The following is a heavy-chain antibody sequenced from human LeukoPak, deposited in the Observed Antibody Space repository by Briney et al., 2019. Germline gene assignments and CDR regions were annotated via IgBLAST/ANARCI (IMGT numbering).Heavy chain of an antibody. J-gene: IGHJ4*02. CDR3: ARGGMTTVRISFDY. CDR1: GGSFSGYY. Sequence: PSETLSPTCAVYGGSFSGYYWSWIRQPPGKGLEWIGEINHSGSTNYNPSLKSRVTISVDTSKNQFSLKLSPVTAADTAVYYCARGGMTTVRISFDYWGQGTLVTVSS. CDR2: INHSGST. V-gene: IGHV4-34*01. D-gene: IGHD4-17*01.